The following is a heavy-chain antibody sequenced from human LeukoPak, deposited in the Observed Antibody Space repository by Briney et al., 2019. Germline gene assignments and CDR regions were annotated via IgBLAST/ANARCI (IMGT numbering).Heavy chain of an antibody. CDR3: ARSPWYYYGSGSYYNAPKYFDY. Sequence: SETLSLTCTVSGGSISSSSYYWGWIRQPPGKGLEWIGSIYYSGSTYYNPSLKSRVTISVDTSKNQFSLKLSSVTAADTAVYYCARSPWYYYGSGSYYNAPKYFDYWGQGTLVTVSS. V-gene: IGHV4-39*01. CDR1: GGSISSSSYY. J-gene: IGHJ4*02. D-gene: IGHD3-10*01. CDR2: IYYSGST.